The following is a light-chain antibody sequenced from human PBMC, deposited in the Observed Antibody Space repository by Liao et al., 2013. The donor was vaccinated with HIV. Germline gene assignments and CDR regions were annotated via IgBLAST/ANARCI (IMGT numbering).Light chain of an antibody. Sequence: YGLTQPPSVSVAPGKTARITCGVNNIRTKSVHWYQQKPGQAPVLVIYYYNARPSGIPERFSGSNSGNTATLTISRVEAGDEADYYCQVWDSISDHVVFGGGTKLTVL. CDR3: QVWDSISDHVV. CDR1: NIRTKS. CDR2: YYN. V-gene: IGLV3-21*04. J-gene: IGLJ2*01.